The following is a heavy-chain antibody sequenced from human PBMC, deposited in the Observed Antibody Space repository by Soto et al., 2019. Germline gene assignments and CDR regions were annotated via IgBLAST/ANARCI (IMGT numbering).Heavy chain of an antibody. J-gene: IGHJ4*02. V-gene: IGHV1-18*01. CDR2: ISAYNGDT. CDR3: ERTYSKYFTSSEFDD. Sequence: ASVKVSCKASGYTFNNYGISWVRQARGQGLEWMGWISAYNGDTNYAQILPGRVTLATDTSTSTAYIDLRNLRSGDTAVFYCERTYSKYFTSSEFDDWGQGTLVTVSS. D-gene: IGHD6-6*01. CDR1: GYTFNNYG.